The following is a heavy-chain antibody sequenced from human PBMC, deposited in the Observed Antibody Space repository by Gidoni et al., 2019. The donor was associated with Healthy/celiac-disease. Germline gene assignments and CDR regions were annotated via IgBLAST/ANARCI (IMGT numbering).Heavy chain of an antibody. J-gene: IGHJ2*01. V-gene: IGHV3-11*05. CDR1: VFTFSDYD. CDR3: ARVDRLEWRTLTTNEDADWYFDL. CDR2: IRSSSSYT. Sequence: QVQLVESGGGLVKPGGSLRLSCAASVFTFSDYDTSWIRQAPGKRLEWVSYIRSSSSYTNYADSVKCRFTISRDNAKNSLYLQMNRLSAEDTAVYYCARVDRLEWRTLTTNEDADWYFDLWGRGTLVTVSS. D-gene: IGHD4-17*01.